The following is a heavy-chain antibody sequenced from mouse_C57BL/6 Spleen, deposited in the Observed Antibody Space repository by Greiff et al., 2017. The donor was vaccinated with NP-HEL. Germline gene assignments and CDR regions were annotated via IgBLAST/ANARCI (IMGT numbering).Heavy chain of an antibody. V-gene: IGHV5-6*01. D-gene: IGHD1-1*01. CDR3: ARQGGSSYFDY. CDR2: ISSGGSYT. J-gene: IGHJ2*01. CDR1: GFTFSSYG. Sequence: EVQLQESGGDLVKPGGSLKLSCAASGFTFSSYGMSWVRQTPDKRLEWVATISSGGSYTYYPDSVKGRFTISRDNAKNTLYLQMSSLKSEDTAMYYCARQGGSSYFDYWGQGTTLTVSS.